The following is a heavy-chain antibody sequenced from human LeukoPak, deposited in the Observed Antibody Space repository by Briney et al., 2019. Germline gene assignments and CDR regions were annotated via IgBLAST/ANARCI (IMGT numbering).Heavy chain of an antibody. D-gene: IGHD5-24*01. J-gene: IGHJ6*03. V-gene: IGHV1-8*01. CDR1: GYTFTSYE. Sequence: ASVKVSCEASGYTFTSYEINWARQATGQGLEWMGWMNPNSGNTGYAQKFQGRVTMTRNTSISTAYMELSSLRSEDTAVYYCARGGEMATIIHYYYYMDVWGKGTTVTVSS. CDR2: MNPNSGNT. CDR3: ARGGEMATIIHYYYYMDV.